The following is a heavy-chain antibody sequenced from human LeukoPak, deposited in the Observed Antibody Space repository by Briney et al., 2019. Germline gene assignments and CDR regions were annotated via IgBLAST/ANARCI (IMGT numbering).Heavy chain of an antibody. D-gene: IGHD3-16*01. Sequence: GGSLRLSCAASGFTFSNYEMNWVRQAPGRGLEWVANIKEDGSEKNYVDSVKGRFTISRDNAKNSLYLKMNSLRAEDTAVYYCARERLRTASAFDYWGQGTLVTVSS. J-gene: IGHJ4*02. CDR1: GFTFSNYE. CDR3: ARERLRTASAFDY. CDR2: IKEDGSEK. V-gene: IGHV3-7*03.